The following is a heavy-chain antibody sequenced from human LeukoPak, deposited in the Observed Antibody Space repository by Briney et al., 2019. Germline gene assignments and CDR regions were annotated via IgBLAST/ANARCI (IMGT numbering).Heavy chain of an antibody. CDR3: AKGGATVTTSRYFGY. J-gene: IGHJ4*02. CDR1: GFTFSSYA. D-gene: IGHD4-17*01. Sequence: GGSLRLSCAASGFTFSSYAMSWVRQAPGKGLEWVSAISGSGGSTYCADSVKGRFTISRDNSKNTLYVQTHSLRAEDTAVYYCAKGGATVTTSRYFGYWGQGTLVTVSS. CDR2: ISGSGGST. V-gene: IGHV3-23*01.